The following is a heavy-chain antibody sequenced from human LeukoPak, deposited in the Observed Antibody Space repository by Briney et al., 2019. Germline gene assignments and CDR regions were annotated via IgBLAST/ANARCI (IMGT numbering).Heavy chain of an antibody. CDR2: IDYGGNI. Sequence: SETLSLTCSVSGDSISRGSFYWGWIRQPPGKGLEWISSIDYGGNIYYNPSLKSRVTTSVDKSKNQFSLKLSSVTAADTAVYYCARTFYDDVWGSYDAFATWGHGTEVTVSS. CDR3: ARTFYDDVWGSYDAFAT. CDR1: GDSISRGSFY. V-gene: IGHV4-39*01. J-gene: IGHJ3*02. D-gene: IGHD3-16*01.